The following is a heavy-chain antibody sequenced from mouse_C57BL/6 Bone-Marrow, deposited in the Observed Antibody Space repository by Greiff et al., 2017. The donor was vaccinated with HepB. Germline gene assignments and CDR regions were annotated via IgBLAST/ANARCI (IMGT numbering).Heavy chain of an antibody. V-gene: IGHV1-81*01. D-gene: IGHD1-1*01. CDR3: ARGNYYGSSEYYYAMDY. CDR2: IYPRSGNT. Sequence: VQLQQSGAELARPGASVKLSCKASGYTFTSYGISWVKQRTGQGLEWIGEIYPRSGNTYYNEKFKGKATLTADKSSSTAYMELRSLTSEDSAVYFCARGNYYGSSEYYYAMDYWGKGTSVTVSS. CDR1: GYTFTSYG. J-gene: IGHJ4*01.